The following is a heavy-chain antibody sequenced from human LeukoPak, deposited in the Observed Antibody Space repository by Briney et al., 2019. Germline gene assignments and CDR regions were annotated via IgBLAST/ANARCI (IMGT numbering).Heavy chain of an antibody. J-gene: IGHJ6*03. CDR2: ISSSSVII. V-gene: IGHV3-48*01. CDR1: GLTFSKYS. CDR3: AREIDGTAAAFYDYYMDV. Sequence: GGSLRLSCEASGLTFSKYSMTWVRQAPGKGLEWVLYISSSSVIIHYADSVKGRFTISRDNAMNSLFLQMNSLRAEDTAVYYCAREIDGTAAAFYDYYMDVWGKGTTVTVSS. D-gene: IGHD6-13*01.